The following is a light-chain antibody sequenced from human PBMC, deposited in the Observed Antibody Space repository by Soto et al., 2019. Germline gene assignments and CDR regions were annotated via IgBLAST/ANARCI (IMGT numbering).Light chain of an antibody. CDR2: DAS. V-gene: IGKV1-5*01. CDR1: QSISSW. J-gene: IGKJ1*01. Sequence: IHVTQSPSTLSASVLDRGTCTCRASQSISSWLAWYQQKPGKAPKLLLYDASTLQSGVPSRFSGSGSGTDFTLTISRLHPDDFATYYCQQYNTYPWTFGQGTKVDIK. CDR3: QQYNTYPWT.